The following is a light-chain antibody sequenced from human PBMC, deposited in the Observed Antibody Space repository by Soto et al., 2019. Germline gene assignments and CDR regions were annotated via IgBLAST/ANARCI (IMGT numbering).Light chain of an antibody. Sequence: EIVMTQSPATLSVSPGETATLSCRASQSVSYNLAWYQQKPGQGPRLVIYGAFSRATGIPARFSGSGSGTEFTLTISSLQSEDFAVYYFQQYKNWPPLTFGGGTKVEIK. J-gene: IGKJ4*01. V-gene: IGKV3-15*01. CDR1: QSVSYN. CDR3: QQYKNWPPLT. CDR2: GAF.